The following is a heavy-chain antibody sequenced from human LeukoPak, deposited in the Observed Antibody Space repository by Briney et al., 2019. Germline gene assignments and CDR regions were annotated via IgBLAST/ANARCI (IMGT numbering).Heavy chain of an antibody. D-gene: IGHD3-3*01. CDR2: MSPNSGNT. Sequence: ASVKVSCKASGYTFTSYDINWVRQATGQGLEWMGWMSPNSGNTGYAQKFQGRVTITRNTSISTAYMELSSLRSEDTAVYYCARARPYYDFWSGYSPWGQGTLVTVSS. CDR3: ARARPYYDFWSGYSP. J-gene: IGHJ5*02. CDR1: GYTFTSYD. V-gene: IGHV1-8*03.